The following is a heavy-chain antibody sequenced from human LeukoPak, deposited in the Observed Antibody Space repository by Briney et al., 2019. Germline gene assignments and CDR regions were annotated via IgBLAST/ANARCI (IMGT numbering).Heavy chain of an antibody. V-gene: IGHV4-59*08. CDR2: IYYSGST. CDR3: ARPSPFNWFDP. J-gene: IGHJ5*02. Sequence: SETLSLTCAVSGGSISSSYYWSWIRQPPGKGLEWIGYIYYSGSTNYNPSLKSRVTISVDTSKNQFSLKLSSVTAADTAVYYCARPSPFNWFDPWGQGTLVTVSS. CDR1: GGSISSSYY.